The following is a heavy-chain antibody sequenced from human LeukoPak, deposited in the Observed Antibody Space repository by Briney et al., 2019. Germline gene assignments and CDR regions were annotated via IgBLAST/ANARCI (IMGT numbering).Heavy chain of an antibody. CDR2: ISGSGGST. Sequence: GGSLRLSCAASGFTFSSYGMGWVRQAPGKGLEWVSAISGSGGSTYYADSVKGRFTISRDNSKNTLYLQMNSLRAEDTAVYYCAKAPVTTCSGAYCYPFDYWGQGTLVTVSS. J-gene: IGHJ4*02. CDR3: AKAPVTTCSGAYCYPFDY. CDR1: GFTFSSYG. V-gene: IGHV3-23*01. D-gene: IGHD2-21*01.